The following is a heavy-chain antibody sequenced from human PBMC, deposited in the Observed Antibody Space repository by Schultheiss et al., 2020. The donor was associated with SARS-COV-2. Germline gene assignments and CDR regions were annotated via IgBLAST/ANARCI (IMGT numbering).Heavy chain of an antibody. Sequence: GGSLRLSCAASGFTVSSNYMSWVRQATGKGLEWVSAISGSGGSTYYADSVKGRFTISRDNSKNTLYLQMNSLRAEDTAVYYCARAPYSSGWYDGDYWGQGTLVTVSS. J-gene: IGHJ4*02. D-gene: IGHD6-19*01. CDR3: ARAPYSSGWYDGDY. V-gene: IGHV3-66*01. CDR2: ISGSGGST. CDR1: GFTVSSNY.